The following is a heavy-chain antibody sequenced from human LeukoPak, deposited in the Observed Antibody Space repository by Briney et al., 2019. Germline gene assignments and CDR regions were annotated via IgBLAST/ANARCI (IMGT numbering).Heavy chain of an antibody. CDR2: KDYSGST. J-gene: IGHJ3*02. CDR1: GGSISRYY. CDR3: AGRYSYGATYAFDI. Sequence: SETLSLTCTVSGGSISRYYWSWIRQPPGKGLEWIGYKDYSGSTNYNPSLKSRVTMSVDTSKNQFSLKLSSVTAADTAVYYCAGRYSYGATYAFDIWGQGTMVTVSS. D-gene: IGHD5-18*01. V-gene: IGHV4-59*12.